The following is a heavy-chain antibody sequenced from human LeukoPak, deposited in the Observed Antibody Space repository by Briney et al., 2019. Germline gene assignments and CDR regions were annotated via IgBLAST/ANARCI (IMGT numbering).Heavy chain of an antibody. J-gene: IGHJ4*02. CDR1: GFTFSRYS. Sequence: GGALRLSCAGPGFTFSRYSKNWVRQAPGKGLEWVSYISSSSSTIYYADSVKGRFTISRDNAKNSLYLQMNSLRAEGTAVYYCARARDDYGGVFDYWGQGTLVTVSS. CDR3: ARARDDYGGVFDY. D-gene: IGHD4-23*01. CDR2: ISSSSSTI. V-gene: IGHV3-48*01.